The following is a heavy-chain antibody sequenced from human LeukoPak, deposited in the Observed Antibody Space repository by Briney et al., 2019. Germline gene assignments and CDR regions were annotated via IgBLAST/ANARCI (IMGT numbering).Heavy chain of an antibody. CDR2: IKQDGSEK. V-gene: IGHV3-7*01. D-gene: IGHD6-19*01. J-gene: IGHJ4*02. Sequence: PGRSLRLSCGASGFTFSSYWMSWVRQAPGKGLEWVANIKQDGSEKYYVDSVKGRFTISRDNAKNSLYLQMNSLRAEDTAVYYCARVMYSSGWSFDYWGQGTLVTVSS. CDR1: GFTFSSYW. CDR3: ARVMYSSGWSFDY.